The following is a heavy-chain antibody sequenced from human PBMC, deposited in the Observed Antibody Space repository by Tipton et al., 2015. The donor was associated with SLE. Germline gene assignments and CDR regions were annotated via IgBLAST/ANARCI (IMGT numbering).Heavy chain of an antibody. D-gene: IGHD3-10*01. CDR1: GFTFSSYD. V-gene: IGHV1-8*01. Sequence: QSGAEVKKPGASVKVSCKAAGFTFSSYDFNWVRQATGQGLEWMGWLNANSGNTGYAQKFQGRVTMTRNTSTTTAYMELSSLTSEATAVYYCTRGLRFTMVQGVEYWGQGTLVTVSS. CDR2: LNANSGNT. J-gene: IGHJ4*02. CDR3: TRGLRFTMVQGVEY.